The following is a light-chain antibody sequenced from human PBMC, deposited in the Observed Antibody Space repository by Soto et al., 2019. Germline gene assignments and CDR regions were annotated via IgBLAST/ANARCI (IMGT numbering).Light chain of an antibody. J-gene: IGKJ4*01. CDR1: QNIGRF. Sequence: DIQMTQSPSSLTASVGDRVTITCRASQNIGRFLNWHQQKPGKAPTVLINVASTLRSGVPSRFSGSGSGTDCNRTINSQQPEDFANYFCQQSFTTPLTFGGGTQVELK. CDR3: QQSFTTPLT. CDR2: VAS. V-gene: IGKV1-39*01.